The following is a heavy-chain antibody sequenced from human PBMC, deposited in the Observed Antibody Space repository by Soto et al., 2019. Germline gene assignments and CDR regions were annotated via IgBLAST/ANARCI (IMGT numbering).Heavy chain of an antibody. J-gene: IGHJ5*02. Sequence: QVQLVESGGGLVKPGGSLRLSCAASGFTFSDYYMSWIRQAPGQGLEWVSYLSSSSSYTNYADSVKGRFTISGDTAKTPRALQMSTVTAADTAVYYCAREGVRCGDVARFDPWGRGTLVTVSS. D-gene: IGHD3-10*01. CDR2: LSSSSSYT. CDR1: GFTFSDYY. V-gene: IGHV3-11*06. CDR3: AREGVRCGDVARFDP.